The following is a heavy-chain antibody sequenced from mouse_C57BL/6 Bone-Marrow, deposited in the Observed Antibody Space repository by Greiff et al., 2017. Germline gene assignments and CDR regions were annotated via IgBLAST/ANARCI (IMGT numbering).Heavy chain of an antibody. Sequence: QVQLQQPGAELVMPGASVKLSRKASGYTFTSYWMHWVKQRPGQGLEWIGEIDPSDSYTNYNQKFKGKSTLTVDKSSSTAYMQLSSLTSEDSAVYYCARDYSNSYYAMDYWGQGTSVTVSS. J-gene: IGHJ4*01. CDR3: ARDYSNSYYAMDY. CDR1: GYTFTSYW. CDR2: IDPSDSYT. D-gene: IGHD2-5*01. V-gene: IGHV1-69*01.